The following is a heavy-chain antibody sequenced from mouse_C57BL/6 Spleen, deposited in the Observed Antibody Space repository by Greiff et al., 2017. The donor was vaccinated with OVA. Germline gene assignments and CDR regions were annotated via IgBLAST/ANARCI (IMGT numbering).Heavy chain of an antibody. CDR1: GYTFTSYG. CDR3: ARSGYYGSRGWYFDV. J-gene: IGHJ1*03. CDR2: IYPRSGNT. Sequence: QVHVKQSGAELARPGASVKLSCKASGYTFTSYGISWVKQRTGQGLEWIGEIYPRSGNTYYNEKFKGKATLTADKSSSTAYMELRSLTSEDSAVYFCARSGYYGSRGWYFDVWGTGTTVTVSS. D-gene: IGHD1-1*01. V-gene: IGHV1-81*01.